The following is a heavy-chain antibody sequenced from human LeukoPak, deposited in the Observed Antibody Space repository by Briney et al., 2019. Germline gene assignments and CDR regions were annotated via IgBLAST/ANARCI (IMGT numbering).Heavy chain of an antibody. Sequence: PSQTLSLTCTVSGGSISSGGYFWNWIRQHPGKGLEWIGYINYSGSTKQNPSLKSRVSISVDTSKNQFSLKLSSVTAADTAVYYCARAGNLNDFDYWGQGTLVTVSS. J-gene: IGHJ4*02. V-gene: IGHV4-31*03. D-gene: IGHD1-1*01. CDR1: GGSISSGGYF. CDR3: ARAGNLNDFDY. CDR2: INYSGST.